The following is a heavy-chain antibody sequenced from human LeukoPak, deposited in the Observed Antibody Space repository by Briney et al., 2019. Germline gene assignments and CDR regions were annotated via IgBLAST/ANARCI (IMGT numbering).Heavy chain of an antibody. Sequence: GGSLRLSCAASGFTFSSYNMNWVRQAPGKGLEWVSVIYSGGSTYYADSVKGRFTISRDNSKNTLYLQMNSLRAEDTAVYYCASYDFWSGYYTDYWGQGTLVTVSS. J-gene: IGHJ4*02. CDR2: IYSGGST. D-gene: IGHD3-3*01. CDR3: ASYDFWSGYYTDY. CDR1: GFTFSSYN. V-gene: IGHV3-66*02.